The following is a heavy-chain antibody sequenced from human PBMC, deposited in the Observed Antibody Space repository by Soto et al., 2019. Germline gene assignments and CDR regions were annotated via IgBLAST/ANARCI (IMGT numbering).Heavy chain of an antibody. V-gene: IGHV4-39*01. D-gene: IGHD3-3*01. J-gene: IGHJ4*02. CDR2: IYYSGST. CDR1: GGSISSSSYY. Sequence: PSETLSLTCTVSGGSISSSSYYWGWIRQPPGKGLEWIGSIYYSGSTYYNPSLKSRVTISVDTSKNQFSLKLSSVTAADTAVYYCARHTPEGITIFGVVADTFDYWGQGTLVTVSS. CDR3: ARHTPEGITIFGVVADTFDY.